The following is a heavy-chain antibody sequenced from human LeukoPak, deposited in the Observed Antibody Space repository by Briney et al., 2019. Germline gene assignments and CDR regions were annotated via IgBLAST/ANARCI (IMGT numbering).Heavy chain of an antibody. CDR3: AKARWLLADYYYYYMDV. Sequence: GGSLRLSCAASGFTFSSYAMNWVRQAPGKGLEWVSAISGAGGSTYYPDSVKGRFTISRDNSKNTLYLQMNSLRAEDTAVYYCAKARWLLADYYYYYMDVWGKGTTVTVSS. CDR1: GFTFSSYA. J-gene: IGHJ6*03. D-gene: IGHD3-22*01. CDR2: ISGAGGST. V-gene: IGHV3-23*01.